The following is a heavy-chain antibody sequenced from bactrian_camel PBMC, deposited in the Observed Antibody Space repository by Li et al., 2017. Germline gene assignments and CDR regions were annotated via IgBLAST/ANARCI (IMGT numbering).Heavy chain of an antibody. Sequence: HVQLVESGGGSVQAGGSLRLSCAGSGFFDSDGYMGWYRQAPGHDCELVATISRHGDTHYAESMKGRFTVSQDTAKNTVSLEMRTLKPEDTAVYRCAALSAPAVSPPKDCSGGYWPDEFDYWGQGTQVTVS. V-gene: IGHV3S53*01. J-gene: IGHJ4*01. CDR3: AALSAPAVSPPKDCSGGYWPDEFDY. CDR2: ISRHGDT. CDR1: GFFDSDGY. D-gene: IGHD1*01.